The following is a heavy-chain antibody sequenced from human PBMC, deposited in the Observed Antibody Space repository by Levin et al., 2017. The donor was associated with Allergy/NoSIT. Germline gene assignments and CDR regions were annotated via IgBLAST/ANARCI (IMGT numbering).Heavy chain of an antibody. CDR2: IKQDGSEK. V-gene: IGHV3-7*04. J-gene: IGHJ6*02. D-gene: IGHD1-1*01. Sequence: PGGSLRLSCAASGFTFSTYWMTWIRQAPGKGLEWVANIKQDGSEKYYVDSVKGRFTISRDNAKNSLYLQMDSLRAEDTGVYYCARDQGTTRLSYGMDVWGQGTTVTVSS. CDR3: ARDQGTTRLSYGMDV. CDR1: GFTFSTYW.